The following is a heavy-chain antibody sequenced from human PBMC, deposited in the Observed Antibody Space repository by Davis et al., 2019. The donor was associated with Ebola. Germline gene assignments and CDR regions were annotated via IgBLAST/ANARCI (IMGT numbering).Heavy chain of an antibody. D-gene: IGHD3-9*01. CDR2: ISAYNGNT. Sequence: ASVKVSCKASGYTFTSYGISWVRQAPGQGLEWMGWISAYNGNTNYAQKLQGRVTMTRDTSISTAYMELSSLRSEDTAMYYCARGLRYFDWLPWGQGTLVTVSS. J-gene: IGHJ4*02. V-gene: IGHV1-18*01. CDR3: ARGLRYFDWLP. CDR1: GYTFTSYG.